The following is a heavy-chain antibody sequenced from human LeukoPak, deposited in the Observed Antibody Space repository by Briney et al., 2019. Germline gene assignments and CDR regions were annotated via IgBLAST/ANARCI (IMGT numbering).Heavy chain of an antibody. CDR1: GFTFSTYD. CDR3: AKDRETFSSYGYFDY. V-gene: IGHV3-30*02. D-gene: IGHD2-21*01. CDR2: IRYDGLKK. J-gene: IGHJ4*02. Sequence: PGGSLRLSCATSGFTFSTYDMHWVRQAPGKGLEWVAHIRYDGLKKRYADSVRGRVTVSRDNSKNTLYLQMNSLRAEDTAVYYCAKDRETFSSYGYFDYWGQGTLVPVS.